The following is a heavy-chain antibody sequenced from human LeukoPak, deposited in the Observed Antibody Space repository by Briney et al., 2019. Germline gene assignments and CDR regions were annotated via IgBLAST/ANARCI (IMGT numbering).Heavy chain of an antibody. CDR2: IKEDGSEN. D-gene: IGHD1-1*01. J-gene: IGHJ4*02. Sequence: GGSLRLSCAASGFTFSRYWMTWVRQAPGKGLEWVANIKEDGSENSYVESVKGRFTISRDNAKNSLYLQLNSLGAEDTAVYFCARQRYSDYWGQGTLVTVSS. CDR1: GFTFSRYW. CDR3: ARQRYSDY. V-gene: IGHV3-7*01.